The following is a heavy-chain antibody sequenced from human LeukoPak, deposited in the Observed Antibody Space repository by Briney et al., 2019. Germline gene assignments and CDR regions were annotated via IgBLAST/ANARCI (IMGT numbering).Heavy chain of an antibody. CDR2: IYYSGST. CDR3: ARQTGAGLFILP. D-gene: IGHD3-3*01. J-gene: IGHJ4*02. CDR1: GGSISSSSYY. Sequence: PSETLSLTCTVSGGSISSSSYYWGWIRQPPGKGLEWIGSIYYSGSTYYNPSLKSRVTISVDTSKNQFSLILTSVTAADTAVYYCARQTGAGLFILPGGQGTLVTVSS. V-gene: IGHV4-39*01.